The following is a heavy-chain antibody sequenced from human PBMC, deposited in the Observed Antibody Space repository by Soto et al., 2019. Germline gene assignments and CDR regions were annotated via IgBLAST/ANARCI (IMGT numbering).Heavy chain of an antibody. CDR1: GGTFNTYA. J-gene: IGHJ4*02. CDR2: ISPMFGAA. D-gene: IGHD3-10*02. CDR3: AREVHVHTPAFVY. V-gene: IGHV1-69*19. Sequence: QVQLVQSGAEMKKPGSSVKVSCQSSGGTFNTYAMNWVRQAPGQGPEWMGDISPMFGAANYAPKFQGRVTITADESPGTSYMQLSSLTSEDTALYFCAREVHVHTPAFVYWGQGTLVTVSS.